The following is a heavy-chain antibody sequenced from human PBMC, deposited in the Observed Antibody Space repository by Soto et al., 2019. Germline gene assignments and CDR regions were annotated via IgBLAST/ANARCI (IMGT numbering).Heavy chain of an antibody. CDR1: GFTFSSYA. J-gene: IGHJ4*02. CDR2: ISSNGGST. D-gene: IGHD2-2*01. CDR3: VKDEYCSSTSCYPSFDY. Sequence: GGSLRLSCSASGFTFSSYAMHWVRQAPGKGLEYVSAISSNGGSTYYADSVKGRFTISRDNSKNTLYLQMSSLRAEDTAVYYCVKDEYCSSTSCYPSFDYWGQGTLVTVSS. V-gene: IGHV3-64D*08.